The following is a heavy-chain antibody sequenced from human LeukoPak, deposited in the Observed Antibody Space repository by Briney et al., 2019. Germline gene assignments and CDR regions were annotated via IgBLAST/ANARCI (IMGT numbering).Heavy chain of an antibody. D-gene: IGHD6-6*01. CDR3: ARVDSSSSDAFDI. V-gene: IGHV4-34*01. Sequence: SSETPSLTCTVSGGSISSYYWSWIRQPPGKGLEWIGEINHSGSTNYNPSLKSRVTISVDTSKNQFSLKLSSVTAADTAVYYCARVDSSSSDAFDIWGQGTMVTVSS. J-gene: IGHJ3*02. CDR1: GGSISSYY. CDR2: INHSGST.